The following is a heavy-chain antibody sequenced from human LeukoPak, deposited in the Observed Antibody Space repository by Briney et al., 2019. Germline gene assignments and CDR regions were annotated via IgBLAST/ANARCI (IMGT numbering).Heavy chain of an antibody. V-gene: IGHV3-30*04. CDR2: TSYDGRNQ. CDR1: GFIFSSYA. CDR3: ARDVDRSGYYAPKYLQH. D-gene: IGHD3-22*01. J-gene: IGHJ1*01. Sequence: GGSLRLSCAASGFIFSSYAMHWVRQAPGKGLEWVAVTSYDGRNQYYAHSVKGRFTISRDNSKNTLYLQMNSLRAEDTAVYYCARDVDRSGYYAPKYLQHWGQGTLVTVSS.